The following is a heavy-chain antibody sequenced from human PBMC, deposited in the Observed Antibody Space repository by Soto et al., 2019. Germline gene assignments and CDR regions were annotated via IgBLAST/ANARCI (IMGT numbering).Heavy chain of an antibody. J-gene: IGHJ6*03. CDR1: GGSISSYY. CDR3: ARDTAGPPYYYYYMDV. CDR2: IYYSGST. V-gene: IGHV4-59*01. D-gene: IGHD3-10*01. Sequence: QVQLQESGPGLVKPSETLSLTCTVSGGSISSYYWSWIRQPPGKGLAWIGYIYYSGSTNYNPSPKSRVTISVDTSKNQFSLKLSSVTAADTAVYYCARDTAGPPYYYYYMDVWGKGTTVTVSS.